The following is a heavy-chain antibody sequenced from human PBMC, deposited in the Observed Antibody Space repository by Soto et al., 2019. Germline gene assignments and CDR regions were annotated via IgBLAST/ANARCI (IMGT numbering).Heavy chain of an antibody. CDR3: AKDWDIVVVTGIRYGIDV. CDR2: ISYDGSNK. V-gene: IGHV3-30*18. CDR1: GFTFSSYG. J-gene: IGHJ6*02. D-gene: IGHD2-21*02. Sequence: QVQLVESGGGVVQPGRSLRLSCAASGFTFSSYGMHWVRQAPGKGLEWVAVISYDGSNKYYADSVKGRFTISRDNSKNTPYLQMNSLRAEDTAVYYCAKDWDIVVVTGIRYGIDVWGQGTTVTVSS.